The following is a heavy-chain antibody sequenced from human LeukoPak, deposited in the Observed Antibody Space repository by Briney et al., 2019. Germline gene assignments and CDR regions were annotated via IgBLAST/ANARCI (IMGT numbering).Heavy chain of an antibody. CDR1: GYTFTSYG. CDR3: ARVGSGLSVTKKPEWELLRY. J-gene: IGHJ4*02. D-gene: IGHD1-26*01. V-gene: IGHV1-18*01. Sequence: GASVKVSCKASGYTFTSYGISWVRQAPGQGLEWMGWISAYNGNTNYAQKLQGRVTMTTDTSTSTAYMELRSLRSDDTAVYYCARVGSGLSVTKKPEWELLRYWGQGTLVTVSS. CDR2: ISAYNGNT.